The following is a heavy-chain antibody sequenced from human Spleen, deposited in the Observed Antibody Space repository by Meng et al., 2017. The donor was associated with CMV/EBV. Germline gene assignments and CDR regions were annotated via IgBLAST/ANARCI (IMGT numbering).Heavy chain of an antibody. CDR3: ARVKRYCTGGSCSSTGYYGMDV. Sequence: ASVKVSCKASGYTFTSFGVTWVRQAPGQGLEWLGWISAHSRLTNNAQKVQGRITMTTDTSTSTAYLDLRRLRSDDMAVYYCARVKRYCTGGSCSSTGYYGMDVWGQGTTVTVSS. D-gene: IGHD2-15*01. V-gene: IGHV1-18*03. CDR1: GYTFTSFG. CDR2: ISAHSRLT. J-gene: IGHJ6*02.